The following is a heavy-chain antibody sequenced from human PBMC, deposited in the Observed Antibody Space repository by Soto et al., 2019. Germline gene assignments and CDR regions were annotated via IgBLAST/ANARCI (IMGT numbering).Heavy chain of an antibody. J-gene: IGHJ3*02. CDR1: GFKFSDAW. V-gene: IGHV3-15*07. CDR2: IKSKGSGGTI. CDR3: TPDWTFYYDNVI. Sequence: EEQLVESGGGLVKPGGSLRLSCAGSGFKFSDAWMNWVRQAPGKGLEWVGRIKSKGSGGTIDYAAPVTGRFIISREDSKSTLCLPMNSLKIDDTAVYYCTPDWTFYYDNVIWGQGTMVTVSS. D-gene: IGHD3-16*01.